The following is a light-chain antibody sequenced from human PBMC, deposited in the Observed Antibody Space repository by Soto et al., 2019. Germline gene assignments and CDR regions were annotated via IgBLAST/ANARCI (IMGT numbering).Light chain of an antibody. V-gene: IGKV1-5*03. CDR2: KAS. CDR3: QQWT. J-gene: IGKJ1*01. CDR1: QSIGNW. Sequence: DVQMTQTPSSLSASVGDRVILTCRASQSIGNWLAWYQQKPGKAPKLLIYKASSLESGVPTRFSGSGSGTDFTLTISSLQPDDFATYYCQQWTFGQGTKVDIK.